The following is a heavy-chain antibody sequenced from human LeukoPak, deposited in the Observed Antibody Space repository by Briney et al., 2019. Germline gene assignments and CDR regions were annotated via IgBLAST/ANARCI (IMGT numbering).Heavy chain of an antibody. CDR2: IRSEANSYAT. Sequence: GGSLKLSCAASGFTFSGSAMHWVRQASGKGLEWVGRIRSEANSYATAYAASVKGRFTISRDDSKNTAYLQMNSLKTEDTAVYYCTREDDYSNWFDPWGQGTLVTVSS. J-gene: IGHJ5*02. V-gene: IGHV3-73*01. D-gene: IGHD4-11*01. CDR1: GFTFSGSA. CDR3: TREDDYSNWFDP.